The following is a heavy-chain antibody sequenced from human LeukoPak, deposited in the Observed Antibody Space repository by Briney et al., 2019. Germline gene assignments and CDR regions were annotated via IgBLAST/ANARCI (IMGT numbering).Heavy chain of an antibody. CDR2: IEQDRSQK. V-gene: IGHV3-7*01. Sequence: PGGSLRLSCAASGFTFSSYWLSWVRQAPGKGLEWVASIEQDRSQKYYVDSVRGRFTISRDNAKNSVYLQMNSLRVEDTAVYYCARNSGNYPFDYWGQGTLVTVSS. CDR1: GFTFSSYW. D-gene: IGHD1-26*01. CDR3: ARNSGNYPFDY. J-gene: IGHJ4*02.